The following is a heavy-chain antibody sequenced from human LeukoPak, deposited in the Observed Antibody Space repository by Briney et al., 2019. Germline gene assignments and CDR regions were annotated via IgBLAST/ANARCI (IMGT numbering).Heavy chain of an antibody. J-gene: IGHJ3*02. V-gene: IGHV3-7*04. Sequence: GGSLRLSCAASGLTFSRDSMSWVCQAPGRGVERVADIKQEGSEKYSVASVKARFTISRANAKNSLYLQMNSLRAEDTAVYYCARDRGRGTYWDAFDIWGQGTMVTVSS. CDR2: IKQEGSEK. CDR3: ARDRGRGTYWDAFDI. CDR1: GLTFSRDS. D-gene: IGHD1-26*01.